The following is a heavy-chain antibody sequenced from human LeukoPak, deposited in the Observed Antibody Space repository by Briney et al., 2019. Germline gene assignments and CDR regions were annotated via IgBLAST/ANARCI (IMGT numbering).Heavy chain of an antibody. Sequence: GGSLRLSCAASGFTFSSYAMSWVRQAPGKGLEWVSAISGSGGSTYYADFVKGRFNISRDNSKNSLYLQMNSLRAEDTAVYYCAKPKFDSSGYYLLPFDYWGQGTLVTVSS. J-gene: IGHJ4*02. CDR2: ISGSGGST. CDR3: AKPKFDSSGYYLLPFDY. V-gene: IGHV3-23*01. CDR1: GFTFSSYA. D-gene: IGHD3-22*01.